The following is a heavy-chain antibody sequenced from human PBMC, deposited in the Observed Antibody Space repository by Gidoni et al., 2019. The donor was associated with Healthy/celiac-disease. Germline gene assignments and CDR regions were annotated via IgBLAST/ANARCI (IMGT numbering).Heavy chain of an antibody. Sequence: GSSVKVSCKASGGTFSSYAISWVRQAPGQGLEWMGRIIPILGIANYAQKFQGRVTITADKSTSTAYMELSSLRSEDTAVYYCARAVVVVPAAAYPLRGGYYYMDVWGKGTTVTVSS. CDR1: GGTFSSYA. CDR2: IIPILGIA. D-gene: IGHD2-2*01. J-gene: IGHJ6*03. V-gene: IGHV1-69*04. CDR3: ARAVVVVPAAAYPLRGGYYYMDV.